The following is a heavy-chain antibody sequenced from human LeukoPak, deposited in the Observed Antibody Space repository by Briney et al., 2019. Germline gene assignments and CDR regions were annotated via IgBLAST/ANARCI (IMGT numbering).Heavy chain of an antibody. Sequence: PWETLSLTCTVSGGSISSYYWSWIRQPPGKGLEWIGYIYYSGSTNYNPSLKSRVTISVDTSKNQFSLKLSSVTAADTAVYYCARDLTVSGYPQYMDVWGKGTTVTVSS. V-gene: IGHV4-59*01. CDR3: ARDLTVSGYPQYMDV. D-gene: IGHD3-9*01. CDR2: IYYSGST. CDR1: GGSISSYY. J-gene: IGHJ6*03.